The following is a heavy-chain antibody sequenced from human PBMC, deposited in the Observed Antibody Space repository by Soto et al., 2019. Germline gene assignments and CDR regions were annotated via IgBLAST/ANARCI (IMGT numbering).Heavy chain of an antibody. J-gene: IGHJ4*02. CDR3: AHRRIRDLDY. CDR2: IYWNVDK. D-gene: IGHD2-15*01. V-gene: IGHV2-5*01. Sequence: SGPTLVNPTQTLTLTCTFPGFSLSTCGVGVGWIRQPPVKALVWLTLIYWNVDKRYSPSMKSMVTIPKDTSKNQVVLTMTNMDPVDTATYYCAHRRIRDLDYWGQGTLVTVSS. CDR1: GFSLSTCGVG.